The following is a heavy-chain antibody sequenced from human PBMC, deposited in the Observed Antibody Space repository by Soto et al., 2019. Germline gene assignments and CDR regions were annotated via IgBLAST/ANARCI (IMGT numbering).Heavy chain of an antibody. CDR2: ISGSGGST. D-gene: IGHD6-19*01. CDR3: AKDGISSGWYIDRWFDP. CDR1: GFTFSSYA. V-gene: IGHV3-23*01. Sequence: GGSLRLSCAASGFTFSSYAMSWVRQAPGKGLEWVSAISGSGGSTYYADSVKGRFTISRDNSKNTLYLQMNSLRAEDTAVYYCAKDGISSGWYIDRWFDPWGQGTLVTVSS. J-gene: IGHJ5*02.